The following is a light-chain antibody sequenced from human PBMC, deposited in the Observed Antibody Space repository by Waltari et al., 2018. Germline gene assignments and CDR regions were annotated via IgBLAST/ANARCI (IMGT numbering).Light chain of an antibody. CDR1: QSASTS. CDR3: QQYNIWPWT. CDR2: RAS. Sequence: ELVMTQSPATLSVSPGERASLSCRASQSASTSLAWYQQTPGQAPRLLIYRASTRAAGIPDRFRGSGSGTEFTLTISSLQSEDSAIYYCQQYNIWPWTFGQGTKVDIK. J-gene: IGKJ1*01. V-gene: IGKV3-15*01.